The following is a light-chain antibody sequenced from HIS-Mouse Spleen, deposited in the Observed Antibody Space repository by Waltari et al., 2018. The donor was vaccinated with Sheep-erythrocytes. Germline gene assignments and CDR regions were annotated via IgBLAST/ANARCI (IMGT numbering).Light chain of an antibody. CDR1: SSDVGSYNL. CDR3: CSYAGSSTPWV. J-gene: IGLJ3*02. CDR2: EGS. Sequence: QSALTQPASVSGSPGQSITISCTGTSSDVGSYNLVSWYQQHPGKAPKLMIYEGSKRLSGVSNRFSGSKSGNTASLTISGLPAEDGADYYCCSYAGSSTPWVFGGGTKLTVL. V-gene: IGLV2-23*01.